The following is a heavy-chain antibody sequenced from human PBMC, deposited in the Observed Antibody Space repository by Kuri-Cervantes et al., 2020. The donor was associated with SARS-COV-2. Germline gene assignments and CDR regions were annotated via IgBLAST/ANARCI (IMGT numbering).Heavy chain of an antibody. V-gene: IGHV3-15*01. J-gene: IGHJ4*02. D-gene: IGHD3-10*01. CDR2: IKSKTDGGTT. CDR1: GLTFSNAW. CDR3: TTELLWFGELF. Sequence: GSLRLSCAASGLTFSNAWMSWVRQAPGKGLEWVGRIKSKTDGGTTDYAAPVKGRFTISRDDSKNTLYLQMNSLKTEDTAVYYCTTELLWFGELFWGQGTLITVSS.